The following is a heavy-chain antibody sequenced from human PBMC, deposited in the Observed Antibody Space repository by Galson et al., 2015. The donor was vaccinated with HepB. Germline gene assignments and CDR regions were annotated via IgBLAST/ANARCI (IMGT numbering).Heavy chain of an antibody. V-gene: IGHV3-7*03. CDR2: IKQDGSEK. Sequence: SLRLSCAASGFTFSSYWMSWVRQAPGKGLEWVANIKQDGSEKYYVDSVKGRFTISRDNAKNSLYLQMNSLRAEDTAVYYCARETSHYDILTGYYYYYGMDVWGQGTTVTVSS. D-gene: IGHD3-9*01. CDR3: ARETSHYDILTGYYYYYGMDV. J-gene: IGHJ6*02. CDR1: GFTFSSYW.